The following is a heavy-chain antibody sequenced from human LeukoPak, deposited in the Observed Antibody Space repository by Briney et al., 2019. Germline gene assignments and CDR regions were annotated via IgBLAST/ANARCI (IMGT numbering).Heavy chain of an antibody. CDR3: ARGPKYISATGPYYFDY. J-gene: IGHJ4*02. Sequence: GGSLRLSCAASEFSVGSNYMTWVRQAPGKGLEWVSLIYSGGSTYYADSVKGRFTISRDNSKNTLYLQMNSLGAEDTAVYYCARGPKYISATGPYYFDYWGQGTLVTVSS. V-gene: IGHV3-66*01. CDR1: EFSVGSNY. D-gene: IGHD6-13*01. CDR2: IYSGGST.